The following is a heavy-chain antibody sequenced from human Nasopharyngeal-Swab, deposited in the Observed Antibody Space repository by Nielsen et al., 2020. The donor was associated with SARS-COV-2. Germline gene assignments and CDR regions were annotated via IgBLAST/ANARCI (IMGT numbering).Heavy chain of an antibody. CDR3: VSAGSIEY. D-gene: IGHD3-10*01. CDR2: IWYDGSKK. CDR1: GFTYEYG. Sequence: GGSLRLSCVASGFTYEYGIIWGRQAPGKGLVWLSVIWYDGSKKFYAESVKGRFSISRDESKNTVYLQMSSLRVEDTAVYYCVSAGSIEYWGPGTLVTVSS. V-gene: IGHV3-33*01. J-gene: IGHJ4*02.